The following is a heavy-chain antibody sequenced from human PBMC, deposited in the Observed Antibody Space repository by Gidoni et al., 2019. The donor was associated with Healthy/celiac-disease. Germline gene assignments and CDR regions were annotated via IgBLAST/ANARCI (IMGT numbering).Heavy chain of an antibody. CDR3: ARLMDTAMVTRYYFDY. D-gene: IGHD5-18*01. CDR2: IYPGDSDT. Sequence: EVHLVPSEEDGKNPGESLKIPCEGSRYSFARYWIGWVRQMPGKGLEWMGIIYPGDSDTRYSPSFQGQVTMSADKSISTAYMQWSSLKASDTAMYYCARLMDTAMVTRYYFDYLGQGPLVTVPS. CDR1: RYSFARYW. J-gene: IGHJ4*02. V-gene: IGHV5-51*01.